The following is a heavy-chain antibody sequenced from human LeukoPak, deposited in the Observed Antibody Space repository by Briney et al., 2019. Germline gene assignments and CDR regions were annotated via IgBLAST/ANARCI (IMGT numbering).Heavy chain of an antibody. Sequence: GGSLRLSCAASGFTFSSYWMSWVRQAPGKGLEWVSAISGSGGSTYYADSVEGRFTISRDNSKNTMYLQMKSLRVEDTALYYCATISGNFDYLDYWGQGTLVTVST. CDR1: GFTFSSYW. CDR2: ISGSGGST. V-gene: IGHV3-23*01. CDR3: ATISGNFDYLDY. D-gene: IGHD1-26*01. J-gene: IGHJ4*02.